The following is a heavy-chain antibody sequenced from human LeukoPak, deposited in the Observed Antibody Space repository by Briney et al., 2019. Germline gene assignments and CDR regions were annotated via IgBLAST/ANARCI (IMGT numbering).Heavy chain of an antibody. Sequence: PGGSLRLSCAASEFTFSSYWMHWVRQAPGKGLVWVSRINIDGSNTTYADSVKGRFTISRDNTRNTLYLQLSSLRAEDTAVYYCARSGGAGFDYWGQGTLVTVSS. CDR1: EFTFSSYW. J-gene: IGHJ4*02. CDR2: INIDGSNT. V-gene: IGHV3-74*01. CDR3: ARSGGAGFDY. D-gene: IGHD3-16*01.